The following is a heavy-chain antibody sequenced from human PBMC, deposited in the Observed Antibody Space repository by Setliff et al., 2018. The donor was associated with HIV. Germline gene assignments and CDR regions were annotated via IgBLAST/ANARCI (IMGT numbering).Heavy chain of an antibody. J-gene: IGHJ6*03. CDR1: GASISSSSHH. CDR2: IYYTGST. V-gene: IGHV4-39*07. CDR3: ARIVRWELVATSTFFYYYMDV. Sequence: SETLSLTCTVSGASISSSSHHWAWIRQPPGKGLEYIGNIYYTGSTHHNPSLESRVATSVDTSKNQYSLKLSSVTAADTAVYYCARIVRWELVATSTFFYYYMDVWGKGTTVTVSS. D-gene: IGHD1-26*01.